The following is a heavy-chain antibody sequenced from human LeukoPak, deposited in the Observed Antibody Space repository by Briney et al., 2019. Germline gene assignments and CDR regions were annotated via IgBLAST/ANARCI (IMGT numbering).Heavy chain of an antibody. V-gene: IGHV1-69*05. CDR1: GGTFSSYA. CDR3: ARADGDYYGSGNYYAIDY. D-gene: IGHD3-10*01. Sequence: SVKVSCKASGGTFSSYAISWVRQAPGQGLEWMGGIIPIFGTANYAQKFQGRVTITTDESTSTAYMELSSLRSEDTAVYYCARADGDYYGSGNYYAIDYWGQGTLVTVSS. CDR2: IIPIFGTA. J-gene: IGHJ4*02.